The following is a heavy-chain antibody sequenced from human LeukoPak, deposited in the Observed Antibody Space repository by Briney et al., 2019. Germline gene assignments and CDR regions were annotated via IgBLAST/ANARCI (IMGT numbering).Heavy chain of an antibody. V-gene: IGHV4-38-2*02. J-gene: IGHJ4*02. CDR3: ARVADFWSGYPFDY. CDR2: IYRTGST. CDR1: GYSINSGYY. D-gene: IGHD3-3*01. Sequence: SETLSLTCTVSGYSINSGYYWVWIRQPPGKGLEWIGSIYRTGSTNYNPSLKSRVTISVDTSKNQFSLKLSSVTAADTAVYYCARVADFWSGYPFDYWGQGTLVTVSS.